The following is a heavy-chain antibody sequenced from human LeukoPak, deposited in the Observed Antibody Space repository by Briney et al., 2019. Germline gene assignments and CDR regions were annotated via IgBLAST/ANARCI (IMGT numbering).Heavy chain of an antibody. CDR1: GFTFSSSA. CDR3: AKGRITIFGVVSALDY. V-gene: IGHV3-23*01. Sequence: GGSLRLSCAASGFTFSSSAKSWVRQAPGKGLEWVSGISGSGGNTYYADSVKGRFTISRDNSKNTLFLQMNSLRAEDTAVYYCAKGRITIFGVVSALDYWGQGTLVTVSS. CDR2: ISGSGGNT. D-gene: IGHD3-3*01. J-gene: IGHJ4*02.